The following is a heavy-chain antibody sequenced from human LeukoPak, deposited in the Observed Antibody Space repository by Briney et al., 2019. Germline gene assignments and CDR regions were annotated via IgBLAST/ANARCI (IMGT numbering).Heavy chain of an antibody. D-gene: IGHD1-26*01. J-gene: IGHJ4*02. Sequence: SETLSLTCTVSGGSISSYYRSWIRQPPGKGLEWIGYIYTSGSTNYNPSLKSRVTISVGTSKNQFSLKLSTVTAADTAVYYCARGSGSYWGQGTLVTVSS. CDR2: IYTSGST. V-gene: IGHV4-4*09. CDR3: ARGSGSY. CDR1: GGSISSYY.